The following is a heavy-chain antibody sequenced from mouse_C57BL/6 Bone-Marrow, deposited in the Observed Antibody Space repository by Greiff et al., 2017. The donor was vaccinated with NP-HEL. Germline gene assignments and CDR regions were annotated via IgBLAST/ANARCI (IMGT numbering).Heavy chain of an antibody. D-gene: IGHD1-1*01. CDR1: GFTFSSYA. CDR2: ISDGGSYT. Sequence: EVQLVESGGGLVKPGGSLKLSCAASGFTFSSYAMSWVRQTPEKRLEWVATISDGGSYTYYPDNVKGRFTISRDNAKNNLYLQMSHLKSEDTAMYYCARDSSSSYDFDDWGQGTTLTVSS. CDR3: ARDSSSSYDFDD. V-gene: IGHV5-4*01. J-gene: IGHJ2*01.